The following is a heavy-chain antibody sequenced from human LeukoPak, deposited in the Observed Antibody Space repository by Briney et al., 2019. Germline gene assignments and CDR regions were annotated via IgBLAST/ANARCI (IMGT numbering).Heavy chain of an antibody. V-gene: IGHV3-23*01. J-gene: IGHJ3*02. D-gene: IGHD2-15*01. CDR1: GFTFSSYA. CDR3: ARDSQYCSSGSCSPGASDI. Sequence: GGSLRLSCAASGFTFSSYAMSWVRQAPGKGLEGVSAISGSGGSTYYADSVKGRFTISRDNSKNTLYLQMNSLRVEDTAVYYCARDSQYCSSGSCSPGASDIWGQGTMVTVSS. CDR2: ISGSGGST.